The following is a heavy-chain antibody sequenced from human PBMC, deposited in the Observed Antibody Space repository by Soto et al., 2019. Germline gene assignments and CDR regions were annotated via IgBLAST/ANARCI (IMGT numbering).Heavy chain of an antibody. V-gene: IGHV1-8*01. J-gene: IGHJ5*02. D-gene: IGHD3-16*01. CDR1: GYSFTTND. CDR2: MNPGSGDT. Sequence: ASVKVSCQASGYSFTTNDVSRVRQATGQGLEWMGWMNPGSGDTGYAQQFLGRVTMTRDISIATAYMELSSLRSDDTAIYYCARIATFGSLNWFDPWGQGTLVTVS. CDR3: ARIATFGSLNWFDP.